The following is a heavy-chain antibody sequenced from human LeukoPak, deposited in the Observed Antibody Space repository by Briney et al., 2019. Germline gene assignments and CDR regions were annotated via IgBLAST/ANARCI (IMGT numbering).Heavy chain of an antibody. CDR2: MNPNSGNT. CDR1: GYTFTSCD. J-gene: IGHJ4*02. D-gene: IGHD6-13*01. V-gene: IGHV1-8*01. Sequence: ASVKVSCKASGYTFTSCDINWVRQATGQGLEWMGWMNPNSGNTGYGQSFQGRITMTRDISIGTAYMELSSLRSEDTAVYYCARGQQLALDYWGQGTLVTVSS. CDR3: ARGQQLALDY.